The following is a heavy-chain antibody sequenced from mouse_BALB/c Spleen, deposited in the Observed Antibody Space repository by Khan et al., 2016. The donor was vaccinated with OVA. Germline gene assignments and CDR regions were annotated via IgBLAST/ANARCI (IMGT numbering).Heavy chain of an antibody. Sequence: QIQLVQSGPEVKKPGETVKISCKASGHTFTKFGMNWVKQAPGKGFKWMGWINTYTGEPTYADDFNGRFAFSLETSASTAYLQINNLKNEDTATXVCARPPYFSYVLDNWGQGTSVTVSS. J-gene: IGHJ4*01. CDR2: INTYTGEP. CDR3: ARPPYFSYVLDN. CDR1: GHTFTKFG. D-gene: IGHD2-10*01. V-gene: IGHV9-3-1*01.